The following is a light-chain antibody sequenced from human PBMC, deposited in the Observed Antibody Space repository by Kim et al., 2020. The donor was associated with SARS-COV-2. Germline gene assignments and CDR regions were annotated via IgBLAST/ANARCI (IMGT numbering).Light chain of an antibody. V-gene: IGKV4-1*01. CDR1: QSVLYSSNNKTY. CDR3: QQYYSAPRT. Sequence: DIVMTQSPDSLAVSLGERATINCKSSQSVLYSSNNKTYLAWFQQKPGQPPNLLIYWASTRESGVPDRFSGSGSGTDFTLTISSLQAEDVAVYYCQQYYSAPRTFGQGTKVDIK. CDR2: WAS. J-gene: IGKJ1*01.